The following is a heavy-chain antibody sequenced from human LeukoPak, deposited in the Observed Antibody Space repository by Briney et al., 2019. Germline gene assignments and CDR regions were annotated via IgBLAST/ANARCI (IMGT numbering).Heavy chain of an antibody. Sequence: GGFLRLSCAASGFTFSGYWMNWAREAPGQGLEWVASTNHNGNVNYYVASVKGRFTISRDNAKNSLYLQVSNLRAEDTAVYFCARGGGLDVWGQGATVTVSS. D-gene: IGHD3-16*01. J-gene: IGHJ6*02. V-gene: IGHV3-7*03. CDR1: GFTFSGYW. CDR2: TNHNGNVN. CDR3: ARGGGLDV.